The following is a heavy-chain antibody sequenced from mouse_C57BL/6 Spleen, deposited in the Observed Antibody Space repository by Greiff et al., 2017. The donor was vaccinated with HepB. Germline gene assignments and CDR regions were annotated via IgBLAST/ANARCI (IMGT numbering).Heavy chain of an antibody. Sequence: EVQRVESGGGLVKPGGSLKLSCAASGFTFSSYAMSWVRQTPEKRLEWVATISAGGSYTYYPDNVKGRFTISRDNAKNTLYLQMSQLKSEDTAMYYCACRARSNYVGYYAIDYWGQGTSVTVSS. V-gene: IGHV5-4*01. CDR3: ACRARSNYVGYYAIDY. J-gene: IGHJ4*01. D-gene: IGHD2-5*01. CDR1: GFTFSSYA. CDR2: ISAGGSYT.